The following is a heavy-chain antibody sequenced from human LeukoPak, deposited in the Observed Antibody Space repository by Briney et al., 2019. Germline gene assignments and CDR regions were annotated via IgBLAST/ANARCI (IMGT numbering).Heavy chain of an antibody. D-gene: IGHD5-18*01. V-gene: IGHV1-18*01. Sequence: ASVRVSCTASGYTFTSYGISWVRQAPGQGLEWMGWISACNGNTNYAQKLQGRVTMTTDTSTSTAYMELRSLRSDDTAVYYWARTPLGNTAMVTMSWFDPWGQGTLFTVSP. J-gene: IGHJ5*02. CDR3: ARTPLGNTAMVTMSWFDP. CDR2: ISACNGNT. CDR1: GYTFTSYG.